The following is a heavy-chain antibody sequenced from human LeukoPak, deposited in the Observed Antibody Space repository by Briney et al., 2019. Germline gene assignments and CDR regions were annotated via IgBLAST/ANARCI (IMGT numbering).Heavy chain of an antibody. V-gene: IGHV4-34*01. CDR1: GGSFSGCY. CDR2: INHSGST. D-gene: IGHD6-19*01. J-gene: IGHJ5*02. CDR3: ARGGPYSSGWYVWFDP. Sequence: SETLSLTCAVYGGSFSGCYWSWIRQPPGKGLEWIGEINHSGSTNYNPSLKSRVTISVDTSKNQFSLKLSSVTAADTAVYYCARGGPYSSGWYVWFDPWGQGTLVTVSS.